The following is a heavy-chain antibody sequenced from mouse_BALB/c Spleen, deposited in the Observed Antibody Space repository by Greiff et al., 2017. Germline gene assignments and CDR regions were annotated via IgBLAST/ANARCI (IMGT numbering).Heavy chain of an antibody. Sequence: QVQLQQSGAELMKPGASVKISCKATGYTFSSYWIEWVKQRPGHGLEWIGEILPGSGSTNYNEKFKGKATFTADTSSNTAYMQLSSLTSEDSAVYYCARWAFTTVAHYFDYWGQGTTLTVSS. D-gene: IGHD1-1*01. J-gene: IGHJ2*01. CDR2: ILPGSGST. CDR1: GYTFSSYW. V-gene: IGHV1-9*01. CDR3: ARWAFTTVAHYFDY.